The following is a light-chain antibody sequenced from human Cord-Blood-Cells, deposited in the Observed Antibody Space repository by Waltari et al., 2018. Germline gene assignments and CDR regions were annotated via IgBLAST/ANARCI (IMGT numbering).Light chain of an antibody. CDR2: DAS. CDR1: QSISSW. Sequence: DLKMTRSTSTLSASVDDRFASTCRASQSISSWLAWYQQKPGKAPKLLIYDASRSESGVPSRFSGSGSGTEFSLTTSSLQPDYFATYDCQQYNSYWTFGQGTKVEIK. V-gene: IGKV1-5*01. CDR3: QQYNSYWT. J-gene: IGKJ1*01.